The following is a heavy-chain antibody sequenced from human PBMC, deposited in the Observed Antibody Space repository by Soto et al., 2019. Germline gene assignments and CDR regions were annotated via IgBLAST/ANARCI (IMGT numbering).Heavy chain of an antibody. CDR2: IYWDDDK. Sequence: QITLKESGPTLVKPTQTLTLTCTFSGFSLSTSRVGVGWIRQPPGKALEWLALIYWDDDKRYSPSLKTSLTHNMDTPKNQLDLPMTNMDLVVTATYYCAHYRVFGDYMYYFASWGQGTLVTVSS. D-gene: IGHD4-17*01. J-gene: IGHJ4*02. CDR3: AHYRVFGDYMYYFAS. V-gene: IGHV2-5*02. CDR1: GFSLSTSRVG.